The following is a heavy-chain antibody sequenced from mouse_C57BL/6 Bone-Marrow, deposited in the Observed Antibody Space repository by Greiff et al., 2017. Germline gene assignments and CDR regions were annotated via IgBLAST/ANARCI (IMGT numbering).Heavy chain of an antibody. V-gene: IGHV1-19*01. Sequence: VQLQQSGPVLVKPGASVKMSCKASGYTFTDYYMNWVKQSHGKSLEWIGVINPYNGGTSYNQKFKGKATLTVDKSSSTAYMELNSLTSEDSAVYYCARSPVIDYDYDRVAYWGQGTLVTVSA. D-gene: IGHD2-4*01. CDR2: INPYNGGT. CDR1: GYTFTDYY. J-gene: IGHJ3*01. CDR3: ARSPVIDYDYDRVAY.